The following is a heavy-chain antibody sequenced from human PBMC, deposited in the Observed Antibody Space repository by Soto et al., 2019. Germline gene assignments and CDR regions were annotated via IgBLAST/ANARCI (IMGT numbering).Heavy chain of an antibody. CDR2: INHSGST. Sequence: SEPLSLTCAVYGGSFSGYYWSWIRQPPGKGLEWIGEINHSGSTNYNPSLKSRVTISVDTSKNQFSLKLSSVTAADTAVYYCARGRLRYYYDSSGYYPPPYGMDVWGQGTTVTVSS. D-gene: IGHD3-22*01. CDR1: GGSFSGYY. J-gene: IGHJ6*02. CDR3: ARGRLRYYYDSSGYYPPPYGMDV. V-gene: IGHV4-34*01.